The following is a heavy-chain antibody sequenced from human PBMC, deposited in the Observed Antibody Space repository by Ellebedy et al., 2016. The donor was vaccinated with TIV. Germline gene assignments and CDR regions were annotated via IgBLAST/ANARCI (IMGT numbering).Heavy chain of an antibody. CDR3: AKVCRTYGMDV. CDR2: ISYDGSNK. V-gene: IGHV3-30-3*01. Sequence: GESLKISCAASGFTFSSYGMHWVRQAPGKGLEWVAVISYDGSNKYYADSVKGRFTISRDNSKNTLYLQMNSLRAEDTAVYYCAKVCRTYGMDVWGQGTTVTVSS. J-gene: IGHJ6*02. D-gene: IGHD2-15*01. CDR1: GFTFSSYG.